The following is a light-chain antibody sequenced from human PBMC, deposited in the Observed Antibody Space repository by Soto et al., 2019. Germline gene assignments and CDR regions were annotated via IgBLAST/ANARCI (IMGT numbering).Light chain of an antibody. CDR2: GAS. Sequence: EIVLTQSPGTLSLSPGERATHSCRASHSVRSSYLAWYQQKPGQAPRLLIYGASSRATGIPDRFSGSGSGTDFTLTISRLELEDFAVYYCQQYGSSLMYTFGQGTKLEIK. CDR3: QQYGSSLMYT. V-gene: IGKV3-20*01. CDR1: HSVRSSY. J-gene: IGKJ2*01.